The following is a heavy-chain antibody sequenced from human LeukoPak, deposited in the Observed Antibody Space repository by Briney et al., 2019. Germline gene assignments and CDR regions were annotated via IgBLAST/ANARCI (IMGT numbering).Heavy chain of an antibody. J-gene: IGHJ4*02. CDR2: IYSGGNT. CDR3: ASRPSGDYPYFDY. Sequence: GGSLRLSCAASGFTVSSNYMSWVRQAPGKGLDWVSVIYSGGNTYCADSVKGRFTISRDNSKNTLYLQMNSLRAEDTAVYYCASRPSGDYPYFDYWGQGTLVTVSS. D-gene: IGHD4-17*01. V-gene: IGHV3-66*01. CDR1: GFTVSSNY.